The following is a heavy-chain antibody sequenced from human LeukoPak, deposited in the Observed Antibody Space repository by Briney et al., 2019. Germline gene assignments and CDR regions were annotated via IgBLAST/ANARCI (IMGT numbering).Heavy chain of an antibody. J-gene: IGHJ3*02. Sequence: GGSLRLSCAASGFTFSSYSVNWVRQAPGKGLEWVSYISSSSSTIYYADSVKGRFTISRDNAKNSLYLQMNSLRAEDTAVYYCARALLRTPTGSHDAFDIWGQGTMVTVSS. CDR2: ISSSSSTI. V-gene: IGHV3-48*01. CDR1: GFTFSSYS. D-gene: IGHD1-1*01. CDR3: ARALLRTPTGSHDAFDI.